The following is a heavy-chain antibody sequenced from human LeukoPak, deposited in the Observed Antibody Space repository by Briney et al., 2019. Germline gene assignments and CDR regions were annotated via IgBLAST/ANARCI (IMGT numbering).Heavy chain of an antibody. CDR2: INIYNLDT. D-gene: IGHD3-10*01. V-gene: IGHV1-18*01. CDR1: GYTFTSYG. CDR3: ARRHGFYHYMDV. J-gene: IGHJ6*03. Sequence: ASVKVFCKASGYTFTSYGISWVRQAPGQGLEWMGWINIYNLDTKYAQKFQGRVTVTTDISTATAYMELRSLRSDDTAVYYCARRHGFYHYMDVWGKGTTVAVSS.